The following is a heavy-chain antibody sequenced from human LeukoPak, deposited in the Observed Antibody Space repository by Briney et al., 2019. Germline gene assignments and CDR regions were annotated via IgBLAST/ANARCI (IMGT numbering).Heavy chain of an antibody. CDR2: INPSGGST. D-gene: IGHD5-18*01. Sequence: GASVKVSCKASGYTFTSYYMHWVRQAPGQGLEWMGIINPSGGSTSYAQKFQGRVTMTRDTSTSTVYMELSSLRSEDTAVYYCARDPSDTAMAKQLRGLDYYYYGMDVWGQGTTVTVSS. CDR1: GYTFTSYY. CDR3: ARDPSDTAMAKQLRGLDYYYYGMDV. V-gene: IGHV1-46*01. J-gene: IGHJ6*02.